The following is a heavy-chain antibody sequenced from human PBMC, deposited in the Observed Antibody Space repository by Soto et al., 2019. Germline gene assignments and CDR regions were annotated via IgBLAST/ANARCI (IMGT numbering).Heavy chain of an antibody. V-gene: IGHV1-69*13. J-gene: IGHJ4*02. D-gene: IGHD5-12*01. CDR1: GGTFSSYA. CDR3: ARGSEMATKNFDY. CDR2: IIPIFGTA. Sequence: GASVKVSCKASGGTFSSYAISWVRQAPGQGLEWMGGIIPIFGTANYAQKFQGRVTITADESTSTAYMELSGLRSEDTAVYYCARGSEMATKNFDYWGQGTLVTVSS.